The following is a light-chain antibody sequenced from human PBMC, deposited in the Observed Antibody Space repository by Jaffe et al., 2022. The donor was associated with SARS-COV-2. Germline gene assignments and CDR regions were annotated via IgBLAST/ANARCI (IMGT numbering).Light chain of an antibody. CDR3: QQYNNWPWT. J-gene: IGKJ1*01. Sequence: EILMTQSPGTLSVSPGERATLSCRASQSVSANLAWYQQKPGQAPRLLIYGASTRATGIPARFSGSGSGTEFTLTISSLQSEDFAVYSCQQYNNWPWTFGQGTKVEIK. V-gene: IGKV3-15*01. CDR1: QSVSAN. CDR2: GAS.